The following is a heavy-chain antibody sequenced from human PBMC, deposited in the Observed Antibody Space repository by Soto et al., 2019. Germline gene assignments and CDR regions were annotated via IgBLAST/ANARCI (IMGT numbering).Heavy chain of an antibody. V-gene: IGHV4-34*01. CDR1: GGSFSGYY. D-gene: IGHD3-9*01. CDR3: ARGNYDILTGPRVDY. J-gene: IGHJ4*02. Sequence: PSETLSLTCAVYGGSFSGYYWSWIRQPPGKGLEWIGEINHSGSTNYNPSLKSRVTISVDTSKNQFSLKLSSVTAADTAVYYCARGNYDILTGPRVDYWGQGTLVTVSS. CDR2: INHSGST.